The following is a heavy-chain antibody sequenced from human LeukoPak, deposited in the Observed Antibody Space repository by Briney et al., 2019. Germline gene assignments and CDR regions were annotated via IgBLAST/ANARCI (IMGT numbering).Heavy chain of an antibody. D-gene: IGHD2-15*01. Sequence: SGPTLVKPTQTLTLTCTFSGFSLTTSGVGVGWIRQPPGKALEWLAVIYWNDDKYYSPSLKSRFTIIKDTSKNQVVLTMTNMNPVDTATYYCVVGFDYWGQGILVTVSS. J-gene: IGHJ4*02. CDR1: GFSLTTSGVG. V-gene: IGHV2-5*01. CDR3: VVGFDY. CDR2: IYWNDDK.